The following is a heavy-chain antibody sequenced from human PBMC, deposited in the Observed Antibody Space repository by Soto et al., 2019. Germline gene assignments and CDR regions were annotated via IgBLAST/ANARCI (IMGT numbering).Heavy chain of an antibody. CDR1: GFTFSDHY. CDR3: ASLVVVAATPFRQGGL. V-gene: IGHV3-72*01. CDR2: TRNKANSYTT. D-gene: IGHD2-15*01. Sequence: GGSLRLSCAASGFTFSDHYMDWVRQAPGKGLEWVGRTRNKANSYTTEYAASVKGRFTISRDDSKNSLYLQMNSLKTEDTAVYYCASLVVVAATPFRQGGLWGQGTLVTVSS. J-gene: IGHJ4*02.